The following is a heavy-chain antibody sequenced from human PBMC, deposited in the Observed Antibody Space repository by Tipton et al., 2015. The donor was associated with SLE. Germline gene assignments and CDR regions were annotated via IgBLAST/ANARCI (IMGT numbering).Heavy chain of an antibody. CDR1: GGTFSSYA. J-gene: IGHJ4*02. CDR3: ARDSSSWYEVFDY. D-gene: IGHD6-13*01. V-gene: IGHV1-69*01. CDR2: IIPIFGTA. Sequence: QLVQSGPEVKKPGSSVKVSCKASGGTFSSYAISWVRQAPGQGLEWMGGIIPIFGTANYAQKFQGRVTITADESTSTAYMELSSLRSDDTAVYYCARDSSSWYEVFDYWGQGTLVTVSS.